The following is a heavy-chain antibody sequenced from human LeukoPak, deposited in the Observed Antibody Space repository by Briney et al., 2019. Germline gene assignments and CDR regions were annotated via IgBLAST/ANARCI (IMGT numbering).Heavy chain of an antibody. CDR3: ARVRQQLVPNYFDY. V-gene: IGHV4-34*01. Sequence: SETLSLTCAVYGGSFSGYYWSWIRQPPGKGLEWIGEINHSGSTNYNPSLKSRVTISVDTSKNQLSLKLSSVTAADTAVYYCARVRQQLVPNYFDYWGQGTLVTVSS. J-gene: IGHJ4*02. CDR2: INHSGST. CDR1: GGSFSGYY. D-gene: IGHD6-13*01.